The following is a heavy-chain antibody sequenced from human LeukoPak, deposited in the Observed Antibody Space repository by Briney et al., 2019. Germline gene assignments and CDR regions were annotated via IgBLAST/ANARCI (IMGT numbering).Heavy chain of an antibody. CDR3: ARHITIFGVVIKGGSYYFDY. D-gene: IGHD3-3*01. V-gene: IGHV4-39*01. J-gene: IGHJ4*02. Sequence: SETLSLTCTVSGDSISSSSYYWGWIRQPPGKGLEWIGSIYYSGSTYYNPSLKSRVTISVDTSKNQFSLKLSSVTAADTAVYYCARHITIFGVVIKGGSYYFDYWGQGTLVTVSS. CDR2: IYYSGST. CDR1: GDSISSSSYY.